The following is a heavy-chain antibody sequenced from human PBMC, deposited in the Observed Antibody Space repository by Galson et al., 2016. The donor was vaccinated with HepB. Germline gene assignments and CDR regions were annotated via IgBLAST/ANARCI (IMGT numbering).Heavy chain of an antibody. V-gene: IGHV3-30*18. Sequence: SLRLSCAASGFSFNTYSMHWVRQAPGKGLEWVAAITSAGDKQYYTDSVKGRFTISRDNSKNTLYLQMNSLRGEDTAVYYCAKSLYGGMDYWGQGTLVTVPS. CDR1: GFSFNTYS. D-gene: IGHD2-8*01. CDR3: AKSLYGGMDY. J-gene: IGHJ4*02. CDR2: ITSAGDKQ.